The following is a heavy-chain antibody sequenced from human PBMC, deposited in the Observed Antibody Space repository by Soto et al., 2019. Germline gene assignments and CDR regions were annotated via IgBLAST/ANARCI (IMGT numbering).Heavy chain of an antibody. D-gene: IGHD3-3*01. V-gene: IGHV3-23*01. CDR3: AKIYDDFWSGYHWPEDIFDY. J-gene: IGHJ4*02. CDR1: GFTFSSYA. CDR2: ISGSGGST. Sequence: PGGSLRLSCAASGFTFSSYAMSWVRQAPGKGLEWVSAISGSGGSTYYADSVKGRFTISRDNSKNTLYLQMNSLRAEDTAVYYCAKIYDDFWSGYHWPEDIFDYWGQGTLVTVSS.